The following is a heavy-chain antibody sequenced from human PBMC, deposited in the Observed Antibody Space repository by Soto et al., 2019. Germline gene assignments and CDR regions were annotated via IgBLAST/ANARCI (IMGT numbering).Heavy chain of an antibody. D-gene: IGHD1-26*01. Sequence: EVQLVESGGGLVQPGGSLKLSCAASGFTFSGSAMHWVRQASGKGLEWVGRIRSKANSYATAYAASVKGRFTISRDDSKNTAYLQMHSLKTEDTAVYYCTAWNSGSQTDYWGQGTLVTVSS. CDR2: IRSKANSYAT. J-gene: IGHJ4*02. CDR3: TAWNSGSQTDY. CDR1: GFTFSGSA. V-gene: IGHV3-73*02.